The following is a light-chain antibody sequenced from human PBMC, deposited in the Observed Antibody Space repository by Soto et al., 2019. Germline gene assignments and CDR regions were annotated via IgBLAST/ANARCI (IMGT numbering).Light chain of an antibody. Sequence: QLVRTQPPSVSGAPGQRVTISCTGSSSNIGAGYDVHWYQQLPGTAPKVLIYGNSNRPSGVPDRFSGSKSGTSASLAITGLQAEDEADYYCQSYDSSLSGSWVFGGGTKLTVL. CDR2: GNS. V-gene: IGLV1-40*01. J-gene: IGLJ3*02. CDR1: SSNIGAGYD. CDR3: QSYDSSLSGSWV.